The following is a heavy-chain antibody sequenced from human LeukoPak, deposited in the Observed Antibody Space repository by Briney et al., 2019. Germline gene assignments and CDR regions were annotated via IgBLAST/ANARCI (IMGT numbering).Heavy chain of an antibody. D-gene: IGHD1-1*01. Sequence: GGSLRLSCAASGFTFSSYSMNWVRQAPGKGLEWVSSISSSSSYIYYADSVKGRVTISRDNAKNSLYLQMNSLRAEDTAVYYCAPGGTDWFDPWGQGTLVTVSS. CDR2: ISSSSSYI. J-gene: IGHJ5*02. V-gene: IGHV3-21*01. CDR1: GFTFSSYS. CDR3: APGGTDWFDP.